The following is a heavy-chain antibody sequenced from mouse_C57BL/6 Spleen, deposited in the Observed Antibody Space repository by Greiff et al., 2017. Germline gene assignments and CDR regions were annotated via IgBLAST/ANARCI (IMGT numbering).Heavy chain of an antibody. CDR2: IRNKANGYTT. J-gene: IGHJ2*01. CDR3: ARYGDYYGNLDY. Sequence: EVQVVESGGGLVQPGGSLSLSCAASGFTFTDYYMSWVRQPPGKALEWLGFIRNKANGYTTEYSASVKGRFTISRDNSQSILYLQMNALRAEDSATYYCARYGDYYGNLDYWGQGTTLTVSS. CDR1: GFTFTDYY. D-gene: IGHD2-1*01. V-gene: IGHV7-3*01.